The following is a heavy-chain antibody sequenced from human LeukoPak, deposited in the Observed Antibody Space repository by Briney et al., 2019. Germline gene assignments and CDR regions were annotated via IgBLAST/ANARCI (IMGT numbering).Heavy chain of an antibody. CDR3: ARGGSSGYDYNAFDM. D-gene: IGHD3-22*01. Sequence: GGSLRLSCAASGFTFSNYWMNWVRQAPGKGLEWVSYISISGYTILYADSVRGRFTISRDNAEKSLYLQMNSLTAEDTAVYYCARGGSSGYDYNAFDMWGQGTVVTVSS. J-gene: IGHJ3*02. CDR2: ISISGYTI. CDR1: GFTFSNYW. V-gene: IGHV3-48*04.